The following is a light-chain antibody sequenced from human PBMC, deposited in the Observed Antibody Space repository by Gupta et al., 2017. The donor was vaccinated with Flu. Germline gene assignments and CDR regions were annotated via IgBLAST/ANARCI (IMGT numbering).Light chain of an antibody. V-gene: IGKV3-15*01. J-gene: IGKJ1*01. CDR2: GAS. CDR1: QSVATN. CDR3: QQYNNWPWT. Sequence: EIVLTQSPATLSVSPGERATLSCRASQSVATNLAWYQHKPGQAPRLLIYGASTRATGIPARFSGSGSGTDLTLTISSLQSEDFAAYYCQQYNNWPWTFGQGTKVEIK.